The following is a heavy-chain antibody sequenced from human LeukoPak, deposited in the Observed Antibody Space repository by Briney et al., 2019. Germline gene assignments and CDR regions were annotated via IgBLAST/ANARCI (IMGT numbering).Heavy chain of an antibody. D-gene: IGHD4-17*01. J-gene: IGHJ4*02. CDR2: RESNGYT. V-gene: IGHV4-59*01. Sequence: SETLFLTCSFSGGSLSGYYWSWLRQPPGKGLEWIAYRESNGYTEYYPSLMSRVKISLDTSKNQLSLKLTSVTAADTAVYYCARGVYGAYFDFWGQGTLVTVSS. CDR3: ARGVYGAYFDF. CDR1: GGSLSGYY.